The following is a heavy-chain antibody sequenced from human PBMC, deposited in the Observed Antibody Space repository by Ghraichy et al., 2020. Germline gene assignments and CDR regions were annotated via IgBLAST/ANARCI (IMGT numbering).Heavy chain of an antibody. V-gene: IGHV4-38-2*02. CDR2: IYHSGST. D-gene: IGHD3-10*01. Sequence: SETLSLTCTVSGYSISSGYYWGWIRQPPGKGLEWIGSIYHSGSTYYNPSLKSRVTISVDTSKNQFSLKLSSVTAADTAVYYCARDNWLYYYGSGSQLMDVWGKGTTVTVSS. CDR3: ARDNWLYYYGSGSQLMDV. J-gene: IGHJ6*04. CDR1: GYSISSGYY.